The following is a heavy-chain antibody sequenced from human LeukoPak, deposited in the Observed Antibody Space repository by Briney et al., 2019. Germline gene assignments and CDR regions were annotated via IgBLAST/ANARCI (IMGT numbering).Heavy chain of an antibody. V-gene: IGHV3-43*02. Sequence: GGSLRLSCAASGFTFDDYDMDWVGHAQGKGLEWVSLISGDGGSTYYADYVKGRFTISRDNSKNSLYLQMNSLRTEDTALYYCARDKIMGASLFDYWGQGSLVTVSS. J-gene: IGHJ4*02. CDR3: ARDKIMGASLFDY. CDR1: GFTFDDYD. D-gene: IGHD3-16*01. CDR2: ISGDGGST.